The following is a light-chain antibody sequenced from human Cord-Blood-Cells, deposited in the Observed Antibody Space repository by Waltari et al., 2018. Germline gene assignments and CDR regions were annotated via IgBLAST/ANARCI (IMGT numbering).Light chain of an antibody. J-gene: IGLJ3*02. CDR1: SSNIGNNA. Sequence: QSVLTQPPSVSEAPRQRVTISFSGSSSNIGNNAVNWYQQLPGKAPKLLIYYDDLLASGVSDRFSGAKSGTSASLAISGLQSEDEADYYCAAWDDSLNGWVFGGGTKLTVL. CDR2: YDD. CDR3: AAWDDSLNGWV. V-gene: IGLV1-36*01.